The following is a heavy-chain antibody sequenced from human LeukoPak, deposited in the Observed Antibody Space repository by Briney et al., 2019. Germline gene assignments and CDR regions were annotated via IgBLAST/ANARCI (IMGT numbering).Heavy chain of an antibody. D-gene: IGHD2-2*01. Sequence: ASVKVSCKVSGYTLTELSMHWVRQAPGEGLEWMGGFDPEDGETIYAQKFQGRVTMTEDTSTDTAYMELSSLRSEDTAVYYCATGVVVVPAALDAFDIWGQGTMVTVSS. CDR3: ATGVVVVPAALDAFDI. CDR1: GYTLTELS. V-gene: IGHV1-24*01. CDR2: FDPEDGET. J-gene: IGHJ3*02.